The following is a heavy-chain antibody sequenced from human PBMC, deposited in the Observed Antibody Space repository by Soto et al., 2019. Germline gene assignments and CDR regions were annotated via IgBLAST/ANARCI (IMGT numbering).Heavy chain of an antibody. V-gene: IGHV4-61*01. Sequence: SETLSLTCTVSGGSVSSGSYYWSWIRERPGKGLEWIGYIYYSGSTNYNPSLKSRVTISVDTSKNQFSLKLSSVTAADTAVYYCARTYYYDSSGYYPNAFDIWGQGTMVTVSS. CDR2: IYYSGST. J-gene: IGHJ3*02. CDR1: GGSVSSGSYY. CDR3: ARTYYYDSSGYYPNAFDI. D-gene: IGHD3-22*01.